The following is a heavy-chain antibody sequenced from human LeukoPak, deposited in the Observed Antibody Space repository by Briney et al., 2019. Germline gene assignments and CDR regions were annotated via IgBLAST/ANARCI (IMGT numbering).Heavy chain of an antibody. J-gene: IGHJ5*02. CDR3: ARGIRLGYGSGRDWFDP. Sequence: TETLSLACTVSGGFIVSYHWSWIPQTAGKGLEWIGRIYTSVSINYNPSLKSRVTMSVDTSKNRFSLKLNSANAADTAVYYCARGIRLGYGSGRDWFDPWGQGTLVTVSS. CDR2: IYTSVSI. V-gene: IGHV4-4*07. CDR1: GGFIVSYH. D-gene: IGHD3-10*01.